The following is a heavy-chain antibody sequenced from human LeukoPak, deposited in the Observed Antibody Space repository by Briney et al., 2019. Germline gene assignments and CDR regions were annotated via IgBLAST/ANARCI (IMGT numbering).Heavy chain of an antibody. CDR3: AKVASLCTSTSCVRGGFDY. D-gene: IGHD2-2*01. V-gene: IGHV3-23*01. Sequence: GGSLRLSCTASGFTFSSYAMSWVRQAPGKGLEWVSALCGSGGNTYYADSVKGRFTISRDNSKNTLYLQMNSLRAEDTAKYYCAKVASLCTSTSCVRGGFDYWGQGTLVTVSS. CDR1: GFTFSSYA. CDR2: LCGSGGNT. J-gene: IGHJ4*02.